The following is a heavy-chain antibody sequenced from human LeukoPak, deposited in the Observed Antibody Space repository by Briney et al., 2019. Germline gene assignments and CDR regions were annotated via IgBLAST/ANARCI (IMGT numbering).Heavy chain of an antibody. V-gene: IGHV3-7*01. Sequence: GGSLRLSCAASGFTFSSYWMSWVRQAPGKGLQWVANIKLDGSENYYVDSVRGRFTISRDSAKNSLYLQMNSLRAEDTAVYFCADNLSRWGQGTLVTVSS. D-gene: IGHD1-1*01. CDR1: GFTFSSYW. CDR3: ADNLSR. CDR2: IKLDGSEN. J-gene: IGHJ4*02.